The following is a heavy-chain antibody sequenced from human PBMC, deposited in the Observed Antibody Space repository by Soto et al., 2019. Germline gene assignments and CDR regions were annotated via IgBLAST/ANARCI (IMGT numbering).Heavy chain of an antibody. CDR1: GGSISSYY. CDR2: IYYSGST. D-gene: IGHD2-8*01. CDR3: ARDIMGTNYYYYGMDV. Sequence: QVQLQESGPGLVKPSETLSLTCIVSGGSISSYYWSWIRQPPGKGLEWIGYIYYSGSTNYNPSLKSRVTISVDTSKNQFSLKLSSVTAADTAVYYCARDIMGTNYYYYGMDVWGQGTTVTVSS. V-gene: IGHV4-59*01. J-gene: IGHJ6*02.